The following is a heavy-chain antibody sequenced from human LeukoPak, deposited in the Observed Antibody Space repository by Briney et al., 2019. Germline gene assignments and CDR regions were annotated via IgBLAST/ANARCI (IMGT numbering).Heavy chain of an antibody. CDR3: ARDTRARGFCSGGSCSFFDY. CDR1: GGTFSSYA. Sequence: GASVKVSCKASGGTFSSYAISWVRQAPGQGLEWMGRIIPIFGIANYAQKFQGRVTITADKSTSTAYMELSSLRSEDTAMYYCARDTRARGFCSGGSCSFFDYWGQGTLVTVPS. V-gene: IGHV1-69*04. J-gene: IGHJ4*02. CDR2: IIPIFGIA. D-gene: IGHD2-15*01.